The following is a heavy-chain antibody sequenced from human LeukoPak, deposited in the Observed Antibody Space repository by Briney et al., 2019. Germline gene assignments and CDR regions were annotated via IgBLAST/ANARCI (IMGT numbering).Heavy chain of an antibody. V-gene: IGHV1-18*01. J-gene: IGHJ4*02. Sequence: ASVKVSCKASGYTFTSYGISWVRHAPGQGLERMGWISAYNGNTNYAQKLQGRVTKTTDTSTSRAYMELRSLRSDDTAVYYCAREWDSSSWAVVTALGSYFDYWGQGTLVTVSS. CDR3: AREWDSSSWAVVTALGSYFDY. CDR2: ISAYNGNT. CDR1: GYTFTSYG. D-gene: IGHD6-13*01.